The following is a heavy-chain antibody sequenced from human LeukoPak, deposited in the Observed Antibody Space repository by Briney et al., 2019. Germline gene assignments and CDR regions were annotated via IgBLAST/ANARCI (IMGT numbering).Heavy chain of an antibody. CDR2: ISASGDTT. V-gene: IGHV3-23*01. D-gene: IGHD2-2*01. J-gene: IGHJ5*02. CDR3: AKEPREYCSSTSCPNWIDP. CDR1: GFTFSTYA. Sequence: GGSLRLSCAASGFTFSTYAMSWVRQAPGKGLEWVSAISASGDTTYYVDFVKGRFTISRDNSKNTLYLQMSSLRVEDTAVYYCAKEPREYCSSTSCPNWIDPWGQGTLVTVSS.